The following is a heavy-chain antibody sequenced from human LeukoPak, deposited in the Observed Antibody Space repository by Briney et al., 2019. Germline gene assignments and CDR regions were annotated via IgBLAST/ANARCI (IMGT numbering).Heavy chain of an antibody. CDR1: GFTFSSYW. CDR3: ARDRGSTGYDLYGY. V-gene: IGHV3-7*01. J-gene: IGHJ4*02. Sequence: PGGSLRLSCAASGFTFSSYWRAWVRQTPGKGLEWVANIKHDASEKYYVDSVKGRFTISRDNAQNSFYLQMNSLRAEDTAVYYCARDRGSTGYDLYGYWGQGTLVTVSS. D-gene: IGHD5-12*01. CDR2: IKHDASEK.